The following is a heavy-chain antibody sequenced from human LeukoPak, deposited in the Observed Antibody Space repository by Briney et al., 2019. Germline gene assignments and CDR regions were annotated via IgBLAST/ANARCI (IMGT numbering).Heavy chain of an antibody. D-gene: IGHD1-26*01. CDR2: IKQDGSEK. V-gene: IGHV3-7*01. CDR1: GFTFSSYW. CDR3: ARGSGSYYDELFDY. Sequence: GGSLRLSCAASGFTFSSYWMSWARQAPGKGLEWVANIKQDGSEKYYVDSVKGRFTISRDNAKNSLYLQMNSLRAEDTAVYYCARGSGSYYDELFDYWGQGTLVTVSS. J-gene: IGHJ4*02.